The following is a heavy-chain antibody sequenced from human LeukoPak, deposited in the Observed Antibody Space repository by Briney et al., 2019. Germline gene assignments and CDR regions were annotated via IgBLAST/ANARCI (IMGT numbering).Heavy chain of an antibody. CDR1: GFTFSSYW. CDR3: ARESNYYGSGSYYANYYYYMDV. V-gene: IGHV3-7*01. J-gene: IGHJ6*03. CDR2: IKQDGSEK. Sequence: GGALRLSCAASGFTFSSYWMSWVRQAPGKGLEWVANIKQDGSEKYYVDSVKGRFTISRDNAKTSLYLQMNSMRDEDTAVYYCARESNYYGSGSYYANYYYYMDVWGKGTTVTISS. D-gene: IGHD3-10*01.